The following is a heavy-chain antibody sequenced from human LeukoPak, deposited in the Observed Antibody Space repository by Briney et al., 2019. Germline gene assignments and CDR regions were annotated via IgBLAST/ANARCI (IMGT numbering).Heavy chain of an antibody. V-gene: IGHV4-39*01. Sequence: SETLSLTCTVSGDSISSSSYYRDWIRQPPGKGLEWIGSIYYSGSTYYNPSLKSRVTISVDTSKNQFSLKLTSVTAADTAVYYCARHGRRMVRGNYYFDYWGQGTLVTVSS. CDR1: GDSISSSSYY. J-gene: IGHJ4*02. CDR3: ARHGRRMVRGNYYFDY. CDR2: IYYSGST. D-gene: IGHD3-10*01.